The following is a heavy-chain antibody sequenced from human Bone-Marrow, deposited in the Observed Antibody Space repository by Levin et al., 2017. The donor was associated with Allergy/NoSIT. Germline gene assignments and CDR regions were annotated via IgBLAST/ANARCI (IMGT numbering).Heavy chain of an antibody. CDR3: ARSQQATVTAPDF. Sequence: GESLKISFAASGFTVSSNSMSWVRQTPGKGLEWLSVMYSGGRTYYADSVKGRFTISRDNSKNTVHLQMNGLRAEDTAVYYCARSQQATVTAPDFWGQGTLVTVSS. CDR1: GFTVSSNS. J-gene: IGHJ4*02. V-gene: IGHV3-53*01. CDR2: MYSGGRT. D-gene: IGHD4-17*01.